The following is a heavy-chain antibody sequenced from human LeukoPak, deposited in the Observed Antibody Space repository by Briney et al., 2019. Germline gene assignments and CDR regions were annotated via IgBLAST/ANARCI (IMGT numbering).Heavy chain of an antibody. Sequence: SVKVSCKASGGTFSSYAISWVRQAPGQGLEWMGGIIPIFGTANYAQKFQGRVTITADESTSTAYMELSSLRSEDTAVYYCRAGSSSQYYFDYWGQGTPVTVSS. V-gene: IGHV1-69*13. CDR1: GGTFSSYA. D-gene: IGHD6-19*01. CDR2: IIPIFGTA. CDR3: RAGSSSQYYFDY. J-gene: IGHJ4*02.